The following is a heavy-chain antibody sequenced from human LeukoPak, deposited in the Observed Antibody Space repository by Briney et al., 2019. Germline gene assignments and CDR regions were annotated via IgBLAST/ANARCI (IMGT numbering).Heavy chain of an antibody. CDR2: ISSSSSYI. CDR1: GFTFSNYS. Sequence: GGSLRLSCAASGFTFSNYSMNWVRQAPGKGLEWVSSISSSSSYIYYADSVKGRFTISRDNAKNSPYLQMNSLRAEDTAVYYCARDPLGSSRSRIFDYWGQGTLVTVSS. CDR3: ARDPLGSSRSRIFDY. J-gene: IGHJ4*02. V-gene: IGHV3-21*06. D-gene: IGHD6-13*01.